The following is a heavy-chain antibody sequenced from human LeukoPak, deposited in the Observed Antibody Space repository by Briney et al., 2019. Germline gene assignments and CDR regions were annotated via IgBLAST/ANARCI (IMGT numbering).Heavy chain of an antibody. J-gene: IGHJ3*02. Sequence: SGRSLRLSCAASGFTFSNYGMHWVRQAPGKGLEWVAVISYDGSNKYYADSVKGRFTISRDNSKNTLYLQMNSLRAEDTAVYYCAKSIFFRGYCSGGSCRGDAFDIWGQGTMVTVSS. D-gene: IGHD2-15*01. CDR2: ISYDGSNK. CDR1: GFTFSNYG. CDR3: AKSIFFRGYCSGGSCRGDAFDI. V-gene: IGHV3-30*18.